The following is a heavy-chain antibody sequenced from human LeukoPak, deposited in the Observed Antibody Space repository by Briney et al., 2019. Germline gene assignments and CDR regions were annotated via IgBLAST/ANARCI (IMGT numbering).Heavy chain of an antibody. CDR3: ARHSSPYYDSSGYTPYFDY. CDR1: GFTFSSYW. V-gene: IGHV4-39*01. CDR2: IYYSGST. D-gene: IGHD3-22*01. Sequence: GSLRLSCAASGFTFSSYWMHWVRQAPGKGLEWIGSIYYSGSTYYNPSLKSRVTISVDTSKNQFSLKLSSVTAADTAVYYCARHSSPYYDSSGYTPYFDYWGQGTLVTVSS. J-gene: IGHJ4*02.